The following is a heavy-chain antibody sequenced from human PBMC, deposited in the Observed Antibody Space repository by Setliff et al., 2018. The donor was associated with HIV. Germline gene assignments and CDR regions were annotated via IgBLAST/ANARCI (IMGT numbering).Heavy chain of an antibody. D-gene: IGHD6-19*01. V-gene: IGHV6-1*01. CDR3: ARGSYGSVLL. Sequence: SQTLSLTCAISGDSVSSNSAAWNWIRQSPSRGLEWLGRTYYRSKWYNNYAESVKSRITIKPGTSKNQFSLHLNSVTPEDTAVYYCARGSYGSVLLWGQAPWSPSPQ. CDR1: GDSVSSNSAA. J-gene: IGHJ1*01. CDR2: TYYRSKWYN.